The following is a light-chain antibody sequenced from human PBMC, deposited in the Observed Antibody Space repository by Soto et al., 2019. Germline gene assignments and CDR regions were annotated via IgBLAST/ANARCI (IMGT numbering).Light chain of an antibody. CDR2: GAS. Sequence: EIVLTQSPGTLSLSPGERATLSCRASQSVSSIYLAWFQQKPGQAPRLXIHGASTRAPGFPARFSGSGSGTDFTLTISSLQSEDFAVYYCQQYNNWPWTFGQGIKVDIK. J-gene: IGKJ1*01. CDR3: QQYNNWPWT. V-gene: IGKV3-15*01. CDR1: QSVSSIY.